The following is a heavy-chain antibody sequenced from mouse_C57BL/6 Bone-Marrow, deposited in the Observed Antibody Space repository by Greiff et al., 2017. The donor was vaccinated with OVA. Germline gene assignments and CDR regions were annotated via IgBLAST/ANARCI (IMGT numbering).Heavy chain of an antibody. D-gene: IGHD2-3*01. CDR1: GYTFTSYW. CDR3: ARRGGYFYWYFDV. CDR2: IDTSDSET. V-gene: IGHV1-52*01. Sequence: QVQLQQPGAELVRPGSSVKLSCKASGYTFTSYWMHWVKQRPIQGLEWIGNIDTSDSETHYNQKFKDKATLTVDKSSSTAYMQLSSLTSEDSAVYYCARRGGYFYWYFDVWGTGTTVTVSS. J-gene: IGHJ1*03.